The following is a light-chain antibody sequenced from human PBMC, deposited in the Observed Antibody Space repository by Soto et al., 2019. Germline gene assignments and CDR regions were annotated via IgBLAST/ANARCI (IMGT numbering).Light chain of an antibody. J-gene: IGKJ2*01. CDR3: MQGTHWPRT. Sequence: DVVMTQSPLSLPVTLRQPASISCRSSQSLVNSDGNTYLIWFQQRPGQSPRRLIYKVSNRDSGVPDRFSGSGSGTDFTLKISRVEAEDVGVYYCMQGTHWPRTFGQGTTLEI. CDR1: QSLVNSDGNTY. V-gene: IGKV2-30*01. CDR2: KVS.